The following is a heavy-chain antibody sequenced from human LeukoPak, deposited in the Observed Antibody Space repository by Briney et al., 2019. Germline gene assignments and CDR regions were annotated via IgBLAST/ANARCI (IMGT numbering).Heavy chain of an antibody. J-gene: IGHJ6*03. Sequence: GGTLRLSCAASGFTFSNAWMSWVRQAPGKGLEWVGRIKSKTDGGTTDYAAPVKGRFTISRDDSKNTLYLQMNSLKTEDTAVYYCTTDCLLWFGEACYMDVRGKGTTVPVSS. CDR2: IKSKTDGGTT. V-gene: IGHV3-15*01. CDR3: TTDCLLWFGEACYMDV. CDR1: GFTFSNAW. D-gene: IGHD3-10*01.